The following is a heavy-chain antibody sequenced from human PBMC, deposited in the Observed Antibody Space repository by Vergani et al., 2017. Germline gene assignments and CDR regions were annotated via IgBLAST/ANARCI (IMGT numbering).Heavy chain of an antibody. Sequence: QVQLQESGPGLVKPPGTLSLTCVVSGGSISGSNWWSWVRQPPGKGLEWIGEINQSGTTNYNPSLKSRVALSIDKSKNQFSLNLRSVIAADTAVYYCTRDRIVGAAKWFDSWGQGTLVTVSS. CDR3: TRDRIVGAAKWFDS. CDR2: INQSGTT. V-gene: IGHV4-4*03. CDR1: GGSISGSNW. J-gene: IGHJ5*01. D-gene: IGHD1-26*01.